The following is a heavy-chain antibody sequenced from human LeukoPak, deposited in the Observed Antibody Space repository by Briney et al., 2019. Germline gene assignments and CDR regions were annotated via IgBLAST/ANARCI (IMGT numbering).Heavy chain of an antibody. CDR2: MWYDGSKK. CDR3: ATDAGNYGSGTSYFDY. D-gene: IGHD3-10*01. CDR1: GLTLSSHG. J-gene: IGHJ4*02. Sequence: PGGSLRLSCAASGLTLSSHGMYWVRQAPSKGLEWVALMWYDGSKKYYADSVKGRFTISKDNSKNTLYLQMSSLRAEDTAVYYCATDAGNYGSGTSYFDYWGQGTLVTVSS. V-gene: IGHV3-33*03.